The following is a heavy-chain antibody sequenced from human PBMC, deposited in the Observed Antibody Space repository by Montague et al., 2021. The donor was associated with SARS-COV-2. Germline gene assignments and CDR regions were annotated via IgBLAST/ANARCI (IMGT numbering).Heavy chain of an antibody. Sequence: SETLSLTYSVSGDPISNYSWSWIRQSPGKGLEWIGYIYYSGSTNYNPSLTSRVTISVDTSKNQVSLRLTSVTAADTAVYYCARHLRVTAVTSHMYHYAMDVWGQGTTVTVSS. CDR1: GDPISNYS. D-gene: IGHD2-21*02. CDR3: ARHLRVTAVTSHMYHYAMDV. CDR2: IYYSGST. V-gene: IGHV4-59*08. J-gene: IGHJ6*02.